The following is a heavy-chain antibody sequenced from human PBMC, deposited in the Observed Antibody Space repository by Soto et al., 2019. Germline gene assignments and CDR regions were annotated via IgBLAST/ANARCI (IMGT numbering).Heavy chain of an antibody. D-gene: IGHD3-3*01. V-gene: IGHV1-8*01. Sequence: QVQLVQSGAEVKKPGASVKVSCKASGYTFTSYDFSWVRQATGQGFEWMGWMNPNTGKTGYAQNFQGRVTMTRNTSISTAYMELSSLTSEDTAVYYWARGRITNWFDPWGQGTLVTVSS. CDR2: MNPNTGKT. CDR1: GYTFTSYD. J-gene: IGHJ5*02. CDR3: ARGRITNWFDP.